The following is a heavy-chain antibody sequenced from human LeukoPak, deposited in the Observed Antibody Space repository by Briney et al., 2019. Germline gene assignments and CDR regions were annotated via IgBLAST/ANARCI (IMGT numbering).Heavy chain of an antibody. Sequence: WGSLRLSCAASGFTFSSYSMNWVGQAPGKGLEWVGRIKGKTDGGTTDYAATMIRRLIISRDDSKNTLYLQMNSLKTEDTAVYYCTTDQFSGSYLYFDYWGQGALFSASS. V-gene: IGHV3-15*01. J-gene: IGHJ4*02. CDR1: GFTFSSYS. D-gene: IGHD1-26*01. CDR3: TTDQFSGSYLYFDY. CDR2: IKGKTDGGTT.